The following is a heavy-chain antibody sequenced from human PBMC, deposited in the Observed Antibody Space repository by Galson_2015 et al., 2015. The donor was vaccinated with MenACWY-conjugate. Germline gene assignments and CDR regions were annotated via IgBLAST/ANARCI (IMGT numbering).Heavy chain of an antibody. CDR2: FSGGTT. CDR1: GFIFSSYA. J-gene: IGHJ4*02. D-gene: IGHD3-9*01. V-gene: IGHV3-23*01. CDR3: AKDLVKNCEMLTGYYNA. Sequence: SLRLSCAASGFIFSSYAMTWVRQAPGKGLEWVSTFSGGTTYYAASVKGRFIISRDNSKETLFLQMNSLRAEDTATYYCAKDLVKNCEMLTGYYNAWGQGTQVTVSS.